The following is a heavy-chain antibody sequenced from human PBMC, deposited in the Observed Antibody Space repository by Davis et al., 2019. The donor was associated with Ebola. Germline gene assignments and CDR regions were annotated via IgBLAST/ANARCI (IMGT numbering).Heavy chain of an antibody. CDR1: GFTLGDYA. CDR2: IRSKAYGGKT. CDR3: TRDLKQPPPSYYYGMDV. V-gene: IGHV3-49*04. Sequence: GESLKISCTASGFTLGDYALSWVRRAPGKGLEWVGFIRSKAYGGKTAYAASVKGRFTISRDDSKSIAYLQMNSLKTEDTGVYYCTRDLKQPPPSYYYGMDVWGQGTTVTVSS. J-gene: IGHJ6*02. D-gene: IGHD6-13*01.